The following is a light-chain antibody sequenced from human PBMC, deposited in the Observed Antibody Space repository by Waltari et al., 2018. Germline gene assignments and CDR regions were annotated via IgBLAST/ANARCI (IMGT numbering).Light chain of an antibody. V-gene: IGKV1-16*02. CDR2: AAS. CDR1: QDISNY. J-gene: IGKJ1*01. Sequence: DIQMTQSPSSLSASVGDRVTITCRASQDISNYLAWFQQKPGTAPKSLIYAASSLHSGVPAKFSGSGFGTDFTLTISSLQPEDFATYYCQQYSSYPPTFGQGTKVEI. CDR3: QQYSSYPPT.